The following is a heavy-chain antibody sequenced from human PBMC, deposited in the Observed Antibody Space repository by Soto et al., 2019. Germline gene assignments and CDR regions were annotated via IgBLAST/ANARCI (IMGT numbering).Heavy chain of an antibody. D-gene: IGHD2-15*01. CDR3: ARVTGYCSGGSCLHDAFDI. CDR2: MNPNSGNT. CDR1: GYTFTSYD. J-gene: IGHJ3*02. Sequence: QVQLVQSGAEVKKPGASVKVSCKASGYTFTSYDINWVRQATGQGREWMGWMNPNSGNTGYAQKFQGRGTITRKTSISTAYMELSSLRSEDTAVYYCARVTGYCSGGSCLHDAFDIWGQGTMVTVSS. V-gene: IGHV1-8*01.